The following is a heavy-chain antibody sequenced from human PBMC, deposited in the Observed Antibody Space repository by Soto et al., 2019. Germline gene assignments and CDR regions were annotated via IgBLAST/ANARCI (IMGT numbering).Heavy chain of an antibody. D-gene: IGHD6-19*01. CDR1: GGTFSSYA. Sequence: QVQLVQSGAEVKKPGSSVKVSCKASGGTFSSYAISWVRQAPGQGLEWMGGIIPIFGTANYAQKFQGRVTINADESTIAAYMELSSLRSEDTVVYYCARAPGYSSGLYYPLYYYYGMDVWGQGTTVTVSS. CDR2: IIPIFGTA. CDR3: ARAPGYSSGLYYPLYYYYGMDV. J-gene: IGHJ6*02. V-gene: IGHV1-69*01.